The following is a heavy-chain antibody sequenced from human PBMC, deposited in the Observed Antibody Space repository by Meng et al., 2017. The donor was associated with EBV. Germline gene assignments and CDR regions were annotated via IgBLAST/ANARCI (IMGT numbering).Heavy chain of an antibody. J-gene: IGHJ4*02. CDR3: ARAPDNWNDGPYY. V-gene: IGHV1-69*01. D-gene: IGHD1-20*01. CDR2: IIPIFGKA. Sequence: VQLGEAGPEGTRAGSSVVASCTVCGGTFHCNGIRQVRQNPVQWIGWMEGIIPIFGKANYEQKFQVRVTITADESTSKAYMELTALRSEDTAVYYCARAPDNWNDGPYYWGQGTLVTVSS. CDR1: GGTFHCNG.